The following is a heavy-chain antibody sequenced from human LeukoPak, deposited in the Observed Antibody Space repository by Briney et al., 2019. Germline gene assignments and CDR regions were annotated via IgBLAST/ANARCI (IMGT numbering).Heavy chain of an antibody. J-gene: IGHJ4*02. V-gene: IGHV1-69*05. D-gene: IGHD6-13*01. Sequence: SVKVSCKASEGTFSSYAISWVRQAPGQGLEWMGGIIPIFGTANYAQKFQGRVTITTDESTSTAYMELSSLRSEDTAVYYCASYSSSWEPFFDCWGQGTLVTVSS. CDR1: EGTFSSYA. CDR3: ASYSSSWEPFFDC. CDR2: IIPIFGTA.